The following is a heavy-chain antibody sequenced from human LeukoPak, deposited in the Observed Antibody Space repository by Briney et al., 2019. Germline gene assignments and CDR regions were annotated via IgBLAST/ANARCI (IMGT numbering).Heavy chain of an antibody. CDR1: GFTVSSNY. J-gene: IGHJ6*03. CDR2: ISGSGGST. D-gene: IGHD6-13*01. V-gene: IGHV3-23*01. Sequence: PGGSLRLSCAASGFTVSSNYMSWVRQAPGKGLEWVSAISGSGGSTYYADSVKGRFTISRDNSKNTLYLQMNSLRAEDTAVYYCAKAAIGSSWYRYYYYYYMDVWGKGTTVTVSS. CDR3: AKAAIGSSWYRYYYYYYMDV.